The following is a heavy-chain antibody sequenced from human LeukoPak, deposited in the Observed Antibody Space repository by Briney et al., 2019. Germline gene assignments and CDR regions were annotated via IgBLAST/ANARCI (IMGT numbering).Heavy chain of an antibody. J-gene: IGHJ4*02. CDR3: ARVYSSGWRLDY. V-gene: IGHV4-38-2*02. CDR2: IYYSGST. D-gene: IGHD6-19*01. Sequence: SETLSLTCTVSGYSISSGYYWGWIRQPPGKGLEWIGSIYYSGSTYYNPSLKSRVTISVDTSKNQFSLKLSSVTAADTAVYYCARVYSSGWRLDYWGQGTLVTVSS. CDR1: GYSISSGYY.